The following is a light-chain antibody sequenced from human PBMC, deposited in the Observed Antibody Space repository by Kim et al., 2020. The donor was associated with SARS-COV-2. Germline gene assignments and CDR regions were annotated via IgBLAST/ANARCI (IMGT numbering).Light chain of an antibody. V-gene: IGLV7-46*01. CDR3: LLSYSGARV. Sequence: PGGTVTHTCGPSTGAVTSGHYPSWFQQKPGKAPRTLILDTSNRHSWTPARFSGSLLGGKAALTLAGAQPEDEAEYYCLLSYSGARVFGGGTQLTVL. J-gene: IGLJ2*01. CDR1: TGAVTSGHY. CDR2: DTS.